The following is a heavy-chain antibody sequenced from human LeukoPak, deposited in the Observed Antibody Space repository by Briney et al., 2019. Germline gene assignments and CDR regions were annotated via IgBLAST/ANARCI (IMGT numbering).Heavy chain of an antibody. CDR1: GRSISSYY. CDR3: ARLHDGYRYGADY. J-gene: IGHJ4*02. V-gene: IGHV4-59*08. Sequence: SETLSLTCTVSGRSISSYYWSWIRQPPGKGLEWIGYIYYSGSTNYNPSLKSRVTISVDTSKSQFSLKLSPVTAADTAVYYCARLHDGYRYGADYWGQGTLVTAS. CDR2: IYYSGST. D-gene: IGHD5-18*01.